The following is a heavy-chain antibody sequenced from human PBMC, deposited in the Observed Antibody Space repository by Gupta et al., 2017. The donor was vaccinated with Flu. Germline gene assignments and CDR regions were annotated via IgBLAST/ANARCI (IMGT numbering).Heavy chain of an antibody. CDR1: GFTFDDYA. CDR2: ISWNSGSI. V-gene: IGHV3-9*01. CDR3: AKDRGIGPSTIIA. D-gene: IGHD3-22*01. Sequence: EVQLVESGGGLVQPGRSLRLSCAASGFTFDDYAMHWVRQAPGKGLEWVSGISWNSGSIGYADSVKGRFTISRDNAKNSLYLQMNSLRAEDTALYYCAKDRGIGPSTIIAWGQGTLVTVSS. J-gene: IGHJ4*02.